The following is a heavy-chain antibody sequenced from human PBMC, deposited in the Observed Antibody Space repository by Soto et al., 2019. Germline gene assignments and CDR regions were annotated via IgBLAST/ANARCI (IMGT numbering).Heavy chain of an antibody. CDR3: ATGPYCSGGSCSFYYYYYYGMDL. CDR1: GFTFRSSA. V-gene: IGHV1-58*01. Sequence: SGKISCKTSGFTFRSSAVQWVRQARGQRLEWIGWLVVGTGNTNYAQKFQQRVTISSDRSTNTVSMELSSLTSEDTAVYYCATGPYCSGGSCSFYYYYYYGMDLGGLETRVTGSS. J-gene: IGHJ6*02. D-gene: IGHD2-15*01. CDR2: LVVGTGNT.